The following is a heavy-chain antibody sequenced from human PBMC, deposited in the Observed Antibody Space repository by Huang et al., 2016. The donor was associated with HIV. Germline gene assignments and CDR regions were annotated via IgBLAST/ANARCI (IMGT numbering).Heavy chain of an antibody. CDR1: GGSFSGYY. CDR3: ARRYNSRRDY. Sequence: QVQLEQWGAGLLKASETLSLSCAVYGGSFSGYYWNWLRQAPGKGLEWVGEINHSGNTNYNPSLKCRVNSSVDTAKSQFSLYLTSLSAADTGTYFCARRYNSRRDYWGRGTLVTVHS. CDR2: INHSGNT. D-gene: IGHD3-22*01. V-gene: IGHV4-34*02. J-gene: IGHJ4*02.